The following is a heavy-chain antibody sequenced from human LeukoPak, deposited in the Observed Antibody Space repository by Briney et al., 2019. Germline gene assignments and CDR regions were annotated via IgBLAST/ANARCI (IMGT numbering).Heavy chain of an antibody. J-gene: IGHJ6*02. Sequence: GGSLRLSSAASGFTFSSYEMNWVRQAPGKGLEWVSYISSSGSTIYYADSVKGRFTISRDNAKNSLYLQINSLRAEDTAVYYCASDLGYGMDVWDQGTTVTVSS. CDR1: GFTFSSYE. CDR3: ASDLGYGMDV. CDR2: ISSSGSTI. V-gene: IGHV3-48*03.